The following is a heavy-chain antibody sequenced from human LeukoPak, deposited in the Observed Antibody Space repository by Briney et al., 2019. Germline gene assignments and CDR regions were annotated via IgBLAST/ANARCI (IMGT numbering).Heavy chain of an antibody. V-gene: IGHV1-24*01. CDR3: ATPSFFGVVISAFHI. Sequence: ASVKVSCKVSGYTLTELPIHWVRQAPGKGLEWMGGFDPEDGETIYAQKYQGRVTMTEDTSTDTAYIELSSLTYEGTAVYYCATPSFFGVVISAFHIWGQGTKVTVSS. CDR2: FDPEDGET. D-gene: IGHD3-3*01. CDR1: GYTLTELP. J-gene: IGHJ3*02.